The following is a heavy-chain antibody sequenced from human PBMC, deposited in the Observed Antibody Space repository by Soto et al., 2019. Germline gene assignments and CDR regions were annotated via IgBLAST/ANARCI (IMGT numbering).Heavy chain of an antibody. V-gene: IGHV1-69*01. J-gene: IGHJ5*02. CDR2: IIPLFGTA. Sequence: QVQLVQSGAEVKKPGSSVKVSCKASGGTFSSYAISWVRQAPGQGLEWMGGIIPLFGTANYAQKFQGRVTITADEARSTAYMELSSLRSEDTAVYYCAVLGYYDSSGYLPFAPWGQGTLVTVSS. D-gene: IGHD3-22*01. CDR3: AVLGYYDSSGYLPFAP. CDR1: GGTFSSYA.